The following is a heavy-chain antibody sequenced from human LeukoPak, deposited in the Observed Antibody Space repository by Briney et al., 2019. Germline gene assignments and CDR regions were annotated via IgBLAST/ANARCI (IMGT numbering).Heavy chain of an antibody. D-gene: IGHD4/OR15-4a*01. CDR3: ARGRRIVVLPGRGYFDL. V-gene: IGHV4-59*08. CDR2: IYYSGST. J-gene: IGHJ2*01. Sequence: SETLSLTCTVFDDSLNNYYWNWIRQPPGKGLEWIGYIYYSGSTYYNPSLKSRVTLSVDTSTNHFSLNIKSVTAADTAMYYCARGRRIVVLPGRGYFDLWGRGTLVTVSS. CDR1: DDSLNNYY.